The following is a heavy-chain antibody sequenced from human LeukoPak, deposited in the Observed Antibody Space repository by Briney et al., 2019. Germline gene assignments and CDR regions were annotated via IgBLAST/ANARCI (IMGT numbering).Heavy chain of an antibody. Sequence: GGSLRLSCAASGFTFSSYGMHGVRQAPGEGLEWAAVIWYDGSNKYYADSVKGRFTISRDNSKNTLYLQMNSLRAEDTAVYYCASAPFIAVPFDYWGQGPLVTVSS. CDR1: GFTFSSYG. J-gene: IGHJ4*02. V-gene: IGHV3-33*01. D-gene: IGHD6-19*01. CDR2: IWYDGSNK. CDR3: ASAPFIAVPFDY.